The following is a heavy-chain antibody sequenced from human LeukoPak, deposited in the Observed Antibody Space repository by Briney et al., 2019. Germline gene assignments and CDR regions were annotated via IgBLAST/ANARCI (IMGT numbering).Heavy chain of an antibody. CDR2: IYHDGST. CDR3: ARDRGGYTYSHDY. D-gene: IGHD5-18*01. CDR1: GGSISSSSYY. J-gene: IGHJ4*02. Sequence: SETLSLTCTVSGGSISSSSYYWGWIRQSPEKGLEWIGEIYHDGSTKYNPSLKSRVTISMDKSKNQLSLKLNFVTAADTAVYYCARDRGGYTYSHDYWGQGTLVTVSS. V-gene: IGHV4-39*07.